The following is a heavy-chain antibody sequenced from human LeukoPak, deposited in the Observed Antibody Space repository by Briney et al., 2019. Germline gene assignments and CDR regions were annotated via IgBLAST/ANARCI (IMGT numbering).Heavy chain of an antibody. J-gene: IGHJ4*02. D-gene: IGHD4-17*01. CDR1: GTSFSSYY. CDR2: VNHSGYT. Sequence: SETLSLTCAVSGTSFSSYYWSWIRQPPGKGLEWIGEVNHSGYTNDNPSLKSRVTISVDTSKNQFSLRLRSVTAADTAVYFCAKMTTGHDFWGQGTLVTVSS. CDR3: AKMTTGHDF. V-gene: IGHV4-34*01.